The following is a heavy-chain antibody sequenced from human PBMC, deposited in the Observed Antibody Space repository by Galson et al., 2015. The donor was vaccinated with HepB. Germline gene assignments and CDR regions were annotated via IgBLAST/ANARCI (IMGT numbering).Heavy chain of an antibody. J-gene: IGHJ6*02. CDR1: GFTVSSDY. CDR3: ARDRVVVTAPDYYYYYGMDV. V-gene: IGHV3-66*01. CDR2: IYSDGRT. D-gene: IGHD2-21*02. Sequence: SLRLSCAASGFTVSSDYMSWVRQAPGKGLEWVSLIYSDGRTYYADSVKGRFTISRDNSKNTLYLQMNSLRAEDTAVYYCARDRVVVTAPDYYYYYGMDVWGQGTTVTVSS.